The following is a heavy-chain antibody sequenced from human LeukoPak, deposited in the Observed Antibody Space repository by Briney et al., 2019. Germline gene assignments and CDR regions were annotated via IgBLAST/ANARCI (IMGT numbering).Heavy chain of an antibody. CDR3: AKDRGRTNFIHIVVVTS. CDR1: GFTVSTNY. CDR2: LYSGGST. D-gene: IGHD2-21*02. Sequence: GGSLRLSCVASGFTVSTNYMSWVRQAPGKGLEWVSVLYSGGSTYYADSVKGRFTISRDNSKNTLYLQMNSLRAEDTAVYYCAKDRGRTNFIHIVVVTSWGQGTLVTVSS. J-gene: IGHJ4*02. V-gene: IGHV3-66*01.